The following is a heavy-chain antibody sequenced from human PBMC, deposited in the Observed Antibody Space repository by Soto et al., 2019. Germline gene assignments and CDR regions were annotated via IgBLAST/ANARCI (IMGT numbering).Heavy chain of an antibody. CDR1: GGTFSNHA. V-gene: IGHV1-69*10. CDR3: AKGSYHYDSRVSDYYFFNMDV. D-gene: IGHD3-22*01. CDR2: VIPILGIA. Sequence: SVKVSCKASGGTFSNHAISWVRQAPGQGLEWMGGVIPILGIAYYARKFQGRVTITADMSTSTAYMEESSLRSDDTAVYFCAKGSYHYDSRVSDYYFFNMDVWRQGTTVTVSS. J-gene: IGHJ6*02.